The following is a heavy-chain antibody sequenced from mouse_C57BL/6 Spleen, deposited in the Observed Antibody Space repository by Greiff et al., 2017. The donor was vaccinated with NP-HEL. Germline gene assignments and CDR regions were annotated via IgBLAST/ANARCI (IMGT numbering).Heavy chain of an antibody. CDR3: ARYDGYYSYYYAMDY. CDR1: GYTFTDYY. D-gene: IGHD2-3*01. Sequence: VQLQQSGPELVKPGASVKISCKASGYTFTDYYMNWVKQSHGKSLEWIGDINPNNGGTSYNQKFKGKATLTVDKSSSTAYMELRSLTSEDSAVYYCARYDGYYSYYYAMDYWGQGTSVTVSS. J-gene: IGHJ4*01. CDR2: INPNNGGT. V-gene: IGHV1-26*01.